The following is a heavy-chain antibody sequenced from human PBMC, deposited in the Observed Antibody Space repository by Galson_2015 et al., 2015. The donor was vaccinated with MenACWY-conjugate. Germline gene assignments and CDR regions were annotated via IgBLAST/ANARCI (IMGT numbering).Heavy chain of an antibody. Sequence: SLRLSCAASGFTFSSYATSWVRQAPGGGLEWVSAISGGGDNTYYADSVKGRFTVSRDNSKNTLYLQMDSLTAEDTALYYCAKDLVADAYFHYYVMDVWGQGTAVTVSS. CDR3: AKDLVADAYFHYYVMDV. V-gene: IGHV3-23*01. CDR1: GFTFSSYA. J-gene: IGHJ6*02. CDR2: ISGGGDNT. D-gene: IGHD2-2*01.